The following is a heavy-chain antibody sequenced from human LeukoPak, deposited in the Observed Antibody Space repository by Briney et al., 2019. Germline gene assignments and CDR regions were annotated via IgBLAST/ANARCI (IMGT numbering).Heavy chain of an antibody. CDR1: GFTFSSYA. J-gene: IGHJ3*02. Sequence: GSLRLSCAASGFTFSSYAMNWVRQAPGKGLEWVSGISDSGGSTYYIDSVKGRFTIFRDNSKNTLFLQMNSLRAEDTAVYYCAKDRRHIVLVPANNAFDIWGQGTMVTASS. D-gene: IGHD2-2*01. V-gene: IGHV3-23*01. CDR3: AKDRRHIVLVPANNAFDI. CDR2: ISDSGGST.